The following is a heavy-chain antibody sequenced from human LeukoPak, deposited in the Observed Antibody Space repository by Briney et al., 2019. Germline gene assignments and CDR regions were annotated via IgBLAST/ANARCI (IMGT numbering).Heavy chain of an antibody. CDR1: GFTFSDYF. D-gene: IGHD2-2*01. CDR3: ARALYCSSTSCYPGGAFDI. Sequence: GSLRLSCAASGFTFSDYFMTWIRQAPGKGLEWVSYISDGSTTIYYADSVKGRFTISRDNAKNSLYLQMNSLRVEDTAVYCCARALYCSSTSCYPGGAFDIWGQGTMVTVSS. V-gene: IGHV3-11*01. CDR2: ISDGSTTI. J-gene: IGHJ3*02.